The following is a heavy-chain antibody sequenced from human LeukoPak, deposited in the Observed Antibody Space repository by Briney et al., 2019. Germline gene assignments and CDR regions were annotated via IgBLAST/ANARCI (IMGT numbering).Heavy chain of an antibody. V-gene: IGHV4-38-2*02. CDR2: IYHSRST. CDR3: ARVGDSGSY. CDR1: GYSISSGYY. D-gene: IGHD1-26*01. Sequence: PSETLSLTCTVSGYSISSGYYWGWIRQPPGKGLEWIGSIYHSRSTYYNPSLKSRVTISVDTSKNQFSLKLSSVTAADTAVYYCARVGDSGSYWGQGTLVTVSS. J-gene: IGHJ4*02.